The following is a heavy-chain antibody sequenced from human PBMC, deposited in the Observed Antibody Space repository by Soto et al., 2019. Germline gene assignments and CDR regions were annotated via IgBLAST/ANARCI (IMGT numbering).Heavy chain of an antibody. CDR1: GFTFSSYA. V-gene: IGHV3-23*01. CDR3: AKDQAYYDFWSGYAGGMDV. D-gene: IGHD3-3*01. J-gene: IGHJ6*02. CDR2: ISGSGGST. Sequence: PGGSLRLSCAASGFTFSSYAMGWVRQAPGKXLEWVSAISGSGGSTYYADSVKGRFTISRDNSKNTLYLQMNSLRVEDTAVYYCAKDQAYYDFWSGYAGGMDVWGPGTTVTVSS.